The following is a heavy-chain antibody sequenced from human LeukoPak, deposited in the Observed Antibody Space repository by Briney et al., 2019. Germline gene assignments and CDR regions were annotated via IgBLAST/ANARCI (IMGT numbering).Heavy chain of an antibody. CDR2: ISAYNGNT. V-gene: IGHV1-18*01. CDR1: GYTFTSYG. J-gene: IGHJ3*02. CDR3: ASSSLSSSSWYHAFDI. D-gene: IGHD6-13*01. Sequence: GASVKVSCKASGYTFTSYGISWVRQAPGQGLEWMGWISAYNGNTNYAQKLQGRVTMTTDTSTSTAYMELRSLRSDDTAVYYCASSSLSSSSWYHAFDIWGQGTMVTVSS.